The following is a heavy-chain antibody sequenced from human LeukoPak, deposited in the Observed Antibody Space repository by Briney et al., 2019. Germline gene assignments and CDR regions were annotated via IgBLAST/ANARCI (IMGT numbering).Heavy chain of an antibody. CDR2: VNPNSGGT. Sequence: VASVKVSCKASGYTFTGYYMHWVRQAPGQGLEWMGRVNPNSGGTNYAQKFQGRVTMTRDTSISTAYMELSRLRSDDTAVYYCARGYANYNFDYWGQGTLVTVSS. CDR3: ARGYANYNFDY. J-gene: IGHJ4*02. CDR1: GYTFTGYY. V-gene: IGHV1-2*06. D-gene: IGHD5-12*01.